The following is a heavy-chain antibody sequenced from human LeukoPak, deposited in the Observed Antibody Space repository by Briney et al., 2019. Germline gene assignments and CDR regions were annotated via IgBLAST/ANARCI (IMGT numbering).Heavy chain of an antibody. V-gene: IGHV3-53*01. CDR3: ARRGLDGYPDY. CDR2: IYSGGST. D-gene: IGHD5-24*01. CDR1: GFTVSSNY. J-gene: IGHJ4*02. Sequence: EAGGSLRLSCAASGFTVSSNYMSWVRQAPGKGLEWVSVIYSGGSTYYADSVKGRFTISRDNSKNMLYLQMNSLRAEDTAVYYCARRGLDGYPDYWGQGTLVTVSS.